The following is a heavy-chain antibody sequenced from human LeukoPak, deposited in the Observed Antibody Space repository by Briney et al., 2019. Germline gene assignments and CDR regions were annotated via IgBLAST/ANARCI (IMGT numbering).Heavy chain of an antibody. CDR2: ISGSGGST. D-gene: IGHD5-24*01. V-gene: IGHV3-23*01. Sequence: GGPLRLSCAASGFTFSSYAMNWVRQAPGKGLEWVSAISGSGGSTYYADSVKGRFTISGDNSKNTLYLQMNSLRAEGTAVYYCAKDLIGDGYPTHYWGQGTLVTVSS. J-gene: IGHJ4*02. CDR3: AKDLIGDGYPTHY. CDR1: GFTFSSYA.